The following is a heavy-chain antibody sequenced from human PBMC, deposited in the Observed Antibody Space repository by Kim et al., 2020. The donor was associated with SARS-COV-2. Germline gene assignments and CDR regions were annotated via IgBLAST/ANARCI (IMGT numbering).Heavy chain of an antibody. V-gene: IGHV3-53*01. CDR1: GFTVSSNY. CDR2: IYSGGST. CDR3: ASLVYYDSSGYYPPDPHWFDP. D-gene: IGHD3-22*01. Sequence: GGSLRLSCAASGFTVSSNYMSWVRQAPGKGLEWVSVIYSGGSTYYADSVKGRFTISRDNSKNTRYLQMNSLRAEDTAVYYCASLVYYDSSGYYPPDPHWFDPWGQGTLVTVSA. J-gene: IGHJ5*02.